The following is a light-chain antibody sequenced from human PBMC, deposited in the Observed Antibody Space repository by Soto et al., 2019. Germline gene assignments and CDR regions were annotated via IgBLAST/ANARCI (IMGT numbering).Light chain of an antibody. CDR2: RNN. CDR1: SSNIGSNT. Sequence: QSVLTQPPSASGTPGQRVTISCSGSSSNIGSNTVNLYQQLPGTAPKLLIYRNNQRPSGVPDRFSGSKSGTSASLAIRGLQSEDGAEYYCAAWDDSLNGVVFGGGTQLTVL. CDR3: AAWDDSLNGVV. J-gene: IGLJ2*01. V-gene: IGLV1-44*01.